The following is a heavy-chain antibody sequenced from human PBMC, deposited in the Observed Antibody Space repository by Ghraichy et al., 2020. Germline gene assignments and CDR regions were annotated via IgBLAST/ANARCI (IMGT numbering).Heavy chain of an antibody. D-gene: IGHD2-15*01. Sequence: SETLSLTCTVSGGSISSFYWSWIRQPAGKGLEWIGRIYSSGSTNYNPSLKSRVTMSVDTSRNQFSLRLSSVTAADTAVYYCARHWWRSAYYYSDYWGQGTLVTVSS. V-gene: IGHV4-4*07. CDR2: IYSSGST. CDR1: GGSISSFY. CDR3: ARHWWRSAYYYSDY. J-gene: IGHJ4*02.